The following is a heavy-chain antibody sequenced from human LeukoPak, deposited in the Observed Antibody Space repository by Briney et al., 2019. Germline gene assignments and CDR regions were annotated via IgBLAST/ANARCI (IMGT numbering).Heavy chain of an antibody. D-gene: IGHD3-10*01. CDR1: GGSISSSSYY. J-gene: IGHJ4*02. Sequence: SETLSLTCTVSGGSISSSSYYWGWIRQPPGKGLEWIGSVYYSGSTYYYPSLKSRVTISVDTSKNQFSLKLSSVTAADTAVYYCARGVMTMIRGVIIFDYWGQGTLVTVSS. CDR3: ARGVMTMIRGVIIFDY. V-gene: IGHV4-39*07. CDR2: VYYSGST.